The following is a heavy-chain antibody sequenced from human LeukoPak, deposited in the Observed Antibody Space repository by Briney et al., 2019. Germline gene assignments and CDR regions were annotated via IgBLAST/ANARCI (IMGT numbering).Heavy chain of an antibody. J-gene: IGHJ3*01. CDR2: ITHSGST. CDR3: ARDYAS. CDR1: GGSFSGYY. Sequence: PSETLSLTCAVYGGSFSGYYWSWLRQPPGKGLEWIGEITHSGSTNYNSSLKSRVTISVDTSRNQFSLKLNSVTAADTAVYYCARDYASWGQGTMVTVSS. V-gene: IGHV4-34*01. D-gene: IGHD4-17*01.